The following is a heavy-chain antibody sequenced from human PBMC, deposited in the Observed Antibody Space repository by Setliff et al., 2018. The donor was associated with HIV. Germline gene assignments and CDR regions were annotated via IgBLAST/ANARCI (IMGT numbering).Heavy chain of an antibody. J-gene: IGHJ3*02. CDR1: GDSINSGDYY. CDR2: IYYSGST. D-gene: IGHD7-27*01. Sequence: SETLSLTCTVSGDSINSGDYYWTWIRHHPGKGLEWIGYIYYSGSTNYNPSLKSRVIISVDSSKNQFFLKLTSVTAADTAMYYCARVSQDLLGAFDIWGQGTMGTV. CDR3: ARVSQDLLGAFDI. V-gene: IGHV4-31*03.